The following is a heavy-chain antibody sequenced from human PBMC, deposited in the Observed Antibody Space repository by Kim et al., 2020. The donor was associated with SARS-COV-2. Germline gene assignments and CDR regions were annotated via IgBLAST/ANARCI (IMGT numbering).Heavy chain of an antibody. J-gene: IGHJ4*02. CDR3: ARGVGMATITMDY. D-gene: IGHD5-12*01. Sequence: AQKFQGRVTITADESTSTAYMELSSLGSEDTAVYYCARGVGMATITMDYWGQGTLVTVSS. V-gene: IGHV1-69*01.